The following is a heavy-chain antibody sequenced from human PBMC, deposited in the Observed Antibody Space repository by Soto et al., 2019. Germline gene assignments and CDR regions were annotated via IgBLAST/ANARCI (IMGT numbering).Heavy chain of an antibody. Sequence: SETLSLTCAVSGGSISSSNWWSWVRQPPGKGLEWIGEIYHSGSTNYNPSLKSRVTISVDKSKNQFSLKLSSVTAADTAVYYCARDSGRDGYNLNWFDPWGQGTLVTVSS. J-gene: IGHJ5*02. CDR1: GGSISSSNW. D-gene: IGHD5-12*01. V-gene: IGHV4-4*02. CDR2: IYHSGST. CDR3: ARDSGRDGYNLNWFDP.